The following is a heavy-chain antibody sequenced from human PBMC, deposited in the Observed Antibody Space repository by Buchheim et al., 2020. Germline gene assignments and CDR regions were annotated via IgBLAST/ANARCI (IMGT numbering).Heavy chain of an antibody. J-gene: IGHJ6*03. Sequence: QVQLVQSGAEVKKPGASVKVSCKASGYTFSNYYIHWVRQAPGQGLEWMGIVNPSGGSTSYPQKFQGRVTMTRDTSTSTVYMELSSLRSEDTAVYYCARGGGDIVVVPASIHVHYLDVWGKGTT. CDR2: VNPSGGST. CDR1: GYTFSNYY. D-gene: IGHD2-2*02. CDR3: ARGGGDIVVVPASIHVHYLDV. V-gene: IGHV1-46*01.